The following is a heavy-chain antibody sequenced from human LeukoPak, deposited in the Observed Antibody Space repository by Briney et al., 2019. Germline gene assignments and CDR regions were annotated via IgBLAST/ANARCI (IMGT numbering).Heavy chain of an antibody. Sequence: GASVKVSCKASGGTFSSYAISWVRQAPGQGLEWMGGIIPIFGTANYAQKSQGRVTITADESTSTAYMELSSLRSEDTAVYYCARGLGSMVRGVFPYYYYYGMDVWGQGTTVTVSS. CDR2: IIPIFGTA. CDR3: ARGLGSMVRGVFPYYYYYGMDV. V-gene: IGHV1-69*13. CDR1: GGTFSSYA. J-gene: IGHJ6*02. D-gene: IGHD3-10*01.